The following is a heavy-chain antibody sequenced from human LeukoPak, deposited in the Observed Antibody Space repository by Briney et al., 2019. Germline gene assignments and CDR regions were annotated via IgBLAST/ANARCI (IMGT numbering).Heavy chain of an antibody. CDR1: GGSISSNGYY. CDR3: ARLKSDYGDYYFDY. J-gene: IGHJ4*02. Sequence: LETLSLTCTVSGGSISSNGYYWSWIRQPPGKGLEWIGYIYYSGSTNYNPSLKSRVTISVDTSKNQFSLKLSSVTAADTAVYYCARLKSDYGDYYFDYWGQGTLVTVSS. V-gene: IGHV4-61*05. D-gene: IGHD4-17*01. CDR2: IYYSGST.